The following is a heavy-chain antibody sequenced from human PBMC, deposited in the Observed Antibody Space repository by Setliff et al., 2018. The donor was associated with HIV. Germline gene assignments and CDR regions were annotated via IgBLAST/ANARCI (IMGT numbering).Heavy chain of an antibody. J-gene: IGHJ6*03. Sequence: GASVKVSCKTSGYSFRNYGITWARLAPGQGLEWMGWINPSGGSTTYAQKFQGRATMTRDTSTSTAYMELSSLRSEDTAVYYCARDRERGQYSSSAVGGYYYYYMDVWGKGTTVTVSS. CDR3: ARDRERGQYSSSAVGGYYYYYMDV. CDR2: INPSGGST. V-gene: IGHV1-46*01. D-gene: IGHD6-6*01. CDR1: GYSFRNYG.